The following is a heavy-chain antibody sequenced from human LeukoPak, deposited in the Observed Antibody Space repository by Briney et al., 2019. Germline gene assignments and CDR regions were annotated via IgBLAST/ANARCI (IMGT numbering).Heavy chain of an antibody. V-gene: IGHV4-59*08. J-gene: IGHJ4*02. CDR3: ARHVNAVVPYFDY. CDR1: GGSISSYY. D-gene: IGHD2-15*01. Sequence: SETLSLTCTVSGGSISSYYWSWIRQPPGKGLEGIGDIYYSGSTNYNPSLKSRVTISVDTSKNQFSLKLSYVTAADTPVYYCARHVNAVVPYFDYWGQGTLVTVSS. CDR2: IYYSGST.